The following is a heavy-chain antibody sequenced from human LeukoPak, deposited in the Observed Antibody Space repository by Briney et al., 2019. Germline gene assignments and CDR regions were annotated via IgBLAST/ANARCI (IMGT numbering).Heavy chain of an antibody. CDR3: ARDSRSSPLGY. CDR1: GFTVSSNY. V-gene: IGHV3-53*01. D-gene: IGHD1-26*01. Sequence: PGGSLRLSCAASGFTVSSNYMSWVRQAPGKGLEWVSVIYSGGSTYYADTVKGRFTISRDNSKNTLYLQMNSLRAEDTAVYYCARDSRSSPLGYWGQGTLVTVSS. CDR2: IYSGGST. J-gene: IGHJ4*02.